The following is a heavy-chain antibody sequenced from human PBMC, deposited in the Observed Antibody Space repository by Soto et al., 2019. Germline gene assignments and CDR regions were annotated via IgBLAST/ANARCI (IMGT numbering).Heavy chain of an antibody. V-gene: IGHV4-59*01. J-gene: IGHJ4*02. D-gene: IGHD2-2*03. CDR1: GGSISRYY. CDR3: AREGNLGRWIQPLDS. CDR2: LYNTGST. Sequence: SETLSLTCTVSGGSISRYYWSWIRQTPGKGLEWIGYLYNTGSTIYNPSLESRVTISVDTSKNHFSLKLISVTTADTAVYFCAREGNLGRWIQPLDSWGQGTLVTVSS.